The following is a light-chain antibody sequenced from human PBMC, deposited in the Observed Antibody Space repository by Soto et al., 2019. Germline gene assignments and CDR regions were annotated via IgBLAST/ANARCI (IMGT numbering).Light chain of an antibody. Sequence: DIQMTQSPSSLSASVGDRVTITCRASQVISNYLAWYQQKPGKIPNLLIFAASTLQSGVPSRFSGSGSGTDFTLTISSLQPEAVATYYCQMYDSAPTWAFGQGTKVEI. CDR3: QMYDSAPTWA. CDR2: AAS. CDR1: QVISNY. J-gene: IGKJ1*01. V-gene: IGKV1-27*01.